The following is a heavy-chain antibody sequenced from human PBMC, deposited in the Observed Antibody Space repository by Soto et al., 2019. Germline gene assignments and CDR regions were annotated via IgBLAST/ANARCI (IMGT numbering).Heavy chain of an antibody. CDR3: AIGNPDWFDP. CDR2: IYRGGIT. CDR1: GYSISSGLY. J-gene: IGHJ5*02. Sequence: SETLSLTCAVSGYSISSGLYWGWIRQPPGKGLEWIGTIYRGGITYYNPSLKSRVTISIDTSKNHFSLRLSSVTATDTAVYFCAIGNPDWFDPWGQGTLVTVSS. D-gene: IGHD1-1*01. V-gene: IGHV4-38-2*01.